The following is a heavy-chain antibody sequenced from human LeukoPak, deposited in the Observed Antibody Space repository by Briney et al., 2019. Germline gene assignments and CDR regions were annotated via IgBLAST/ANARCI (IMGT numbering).Heavy chain of an antibody. Sequence: SETLSLTCTVSGGSISSYYWSWIRQPPGKGLEWIGYIYYSGSANYNPSLKSRVTISVDTSKNQFSLKLSSVTAADTAVYYCARQLNWFDPWGQGTLVTVSS. J-gene: IGHJ5*02. CDR3: ARQLNWFDP. CDR2: IYYSGSA. V-gene: IGHV4-59*08. CDR1: GGSISSYY.